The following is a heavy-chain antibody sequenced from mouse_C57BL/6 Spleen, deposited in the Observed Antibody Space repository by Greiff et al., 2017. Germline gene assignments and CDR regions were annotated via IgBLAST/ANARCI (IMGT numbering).Heavy chain of an antibody. J-gene: IGHJ2*01. CDR1: GFTFSDYY. V-gene: IGHV5-16*01. CDR3: ARVRSYYSNYDYFDY. CDR2: INYDGSST. Sequence: EVKLVESEGGLVQPGSSMKLSCTASGFTFSDYYMAWVRQVPEKGLEWVANINYDGSSTYYLDSLKSRFIISRDNAKNILYLQLSSLKSEDTATYYCARVRSYYSNYDYFDYWGQGTTLTVSS. D-gene: IGHD2-5*01.